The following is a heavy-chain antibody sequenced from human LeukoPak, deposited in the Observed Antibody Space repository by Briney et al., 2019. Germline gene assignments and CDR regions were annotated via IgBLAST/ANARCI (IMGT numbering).Heavy chain of an antibody. D-gene: IGHD6-13*01. CDR1: GFIFDDYA. V-gene: IGHV3-9*01. CDR3: ARAASTGTVDY. CDR2: ITWNSGTK. Sequence: GGSLRLSCAASGFIFDDYAMHWVRQAPGKGLEWVSSITWNSGTKDYADSVRGRFTISRDNAKNSLYLQMNSLRAEDTALYYCARAASTGTVDYWGQGTLVTVSS. J-gene: IGHJ4*02.